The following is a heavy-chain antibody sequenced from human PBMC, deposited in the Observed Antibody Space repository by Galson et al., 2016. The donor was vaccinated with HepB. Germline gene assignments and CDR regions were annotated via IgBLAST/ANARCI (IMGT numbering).Heavy chain of an antibody. Sequence: SVKVSCKASGGTFSSYAINWVRQAPGQGLEWMGWISAHNGDTKYAQKFQGRITLTTDTSASTAYMDLRSLKPDDPAVYYCARGPQWLTPRGGWFDPWGQGTLVSVSS. CDR3: ARGPQWLTPRGGWFDP. CDR2: ISAHNGDT. V-gene: IGHV1-18*01. CDR1: GGTFSSYA. J-gene: IGHJ5*02. D-gene: IGHD6-19*01.